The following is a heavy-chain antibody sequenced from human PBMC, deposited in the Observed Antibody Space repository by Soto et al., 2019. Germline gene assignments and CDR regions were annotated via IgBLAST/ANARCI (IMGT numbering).Heavy chain of an antibody. Sequence: QVQLVQSGAEVKKPGASVKVSCKASGYTFTSYAMHWVRQAPGQRLEWMGWINAGNGNTKYSQKFQGRVTITRDTSASTAYMELSSLRSEDTAVYYCARDLAREMATIDLGIWGQGTLVTVSS. J-gene: IGHJ4*02. CDR3: ARDLAREMATIDLGI. CDR1: GYTFTSYA. CDR2: INAGNGNT. D-gene: IGHD5-12*01. V-gene: IGHV1-3*01.